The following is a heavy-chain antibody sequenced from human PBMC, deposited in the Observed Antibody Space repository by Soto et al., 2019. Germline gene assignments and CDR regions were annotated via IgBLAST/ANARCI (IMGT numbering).Heavy chain of an antibody. D-gene: IGHD4-17*01. Sequence: QITLKESGPTLVKPTQTLTLTCTFSGFSLSTSGVCVGWIRQPPGKALEWLALIYWNDDKRYSSSLRSRLTITKDTSKNQVVLTMTNMDPVDTATYYCAQLPYGDYDNWFDPWSQGTLVTVSS. V-gene: IGHV2-5*01. CDR1: GFSLSTSGVC. CDR2: IYWNDDK. J-gene: IGHJ5*02. CDR3: AQLPYGDYDNWFDP.